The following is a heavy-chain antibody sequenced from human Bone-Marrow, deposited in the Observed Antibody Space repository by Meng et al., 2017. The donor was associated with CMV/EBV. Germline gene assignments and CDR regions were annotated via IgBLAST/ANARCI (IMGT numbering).Heavy chain of an antibody. Sequence: ASVKVSCKASGGTFSSYAFSWVRQAPGQGLEWMGWINLNSGGTNYAQKFQGRVTMTRDTSISTAYMELSRLRSDDTAVYYCVTLSSGRLDYWGQGTLVTVSS. V-gene: IGHV1-2*02. CDR1: GGTFSSYA. J-gene: IGHJ4*02. CDR3: VTLSSGRLDY. CDR2: INLNSGGT. D-gene: IGHD3-22*01.